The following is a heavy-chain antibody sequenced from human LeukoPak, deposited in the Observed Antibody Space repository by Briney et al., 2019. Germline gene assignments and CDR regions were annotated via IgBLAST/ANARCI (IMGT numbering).Heavy chain of an antibody. J-gene: IGHJ4*02. D-gene: IGHD3-16*02. CDR1: GYTFTSYG. CDR3: ARIKTRLRLGELSLSL. CDR2: ISAYNGNT. Sequence: ASVKVSCKASGYTFTSYGIGWVRQAPGQGLEWMGWISAYNGNTNYAQKLQGRVTMTTDTSTSTAYMELRSLRSDDTAVYYCARIKTRLRLGELSLSLWGQGTLVTVSS. V-gene: IGHV1-18*01.